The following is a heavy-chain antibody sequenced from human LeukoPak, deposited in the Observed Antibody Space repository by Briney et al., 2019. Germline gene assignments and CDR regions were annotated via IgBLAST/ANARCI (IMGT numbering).Heavy chain of an antibody. CDR3: ARGEITMVRGVIITVWFDP. CDR1: GGTFSSYA. D-gene: IGHD3-10*01. J-gene: IGHJ5*02. CDR2: IIPIFGTA. Sequence: ASVKVSCKASGGTFSSYAISWVRQAPGQGLEWMGGIIPIFGTANYAQKFQGRVTITADKSTSTAYMELSSLRSEDTAVYYCARGEITMVRGVIITVWFDPWGQGTLVTVSS. V-gene: IGHV1-69*06.